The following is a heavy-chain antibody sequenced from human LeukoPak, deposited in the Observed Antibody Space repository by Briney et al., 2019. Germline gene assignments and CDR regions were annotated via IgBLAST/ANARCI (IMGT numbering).Heavy chain of an antibody. D-gene: IGHD4-17*01. CDR2: IYHSGST. J-gene: IGHJ4*02. CDR1: GGSISSGGYS. Sequence: KSSQTLSLTCAVSGGSISSGGYSWSWNRQPSGKGLEWIGYIYHSGSTYYNPSLKSRVTISVDRSKNQFSLKLSSVTAADTAVYYCARASPSVTTVTIEWGYFDYWGQGTLVTVSS. V-gene: IGHV4-30-2*01. CDR3: ARASPSVTTVTIEWGYFDY.